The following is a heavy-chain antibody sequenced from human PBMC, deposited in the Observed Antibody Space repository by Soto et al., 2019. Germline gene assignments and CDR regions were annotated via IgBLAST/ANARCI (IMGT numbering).Heavy chain of an antibody. J-gene: IGHJ4*02. CDR1: GDSISSSNYF. CDR3: ARRYGWLYFDY. CDR2: IFYSGST. D-gene: IGHD3-10*01. V-gene: IGHV4-39*01. Sequence: SETLSLTCTVSGDSISSSNYFWGWLRQPPGKGLEWIGTIFYSGSTYYNPSLKSRVTISVDTSKNQFSLKLTSVTAADTAPYYCARRYGWLYFDYWGQGSLVTVSS.